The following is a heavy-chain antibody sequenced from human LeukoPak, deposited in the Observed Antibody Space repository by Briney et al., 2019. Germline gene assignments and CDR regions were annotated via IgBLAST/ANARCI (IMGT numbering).Heavy chain of an antibody. V-gene: IGHV3-21*01. CDR2: ISSSSSYI. J-gene: IGHJ4*02. Sequence: GGSLRLSCAASGFIFNNYGMTWVRQAPGKGLEWVSSISSSSSYIYYADSVKGRFTISRHNAKNSLYLQMNSLRAEDTAVYYCARPDYYDSSGYYYEGGPFDYWGQGTLVTVSS. CDR1: GFIFNNYG. CDR3: ARPDYYDSSGYYYEGGPFDY. D-gene: IGHD3-22*01.